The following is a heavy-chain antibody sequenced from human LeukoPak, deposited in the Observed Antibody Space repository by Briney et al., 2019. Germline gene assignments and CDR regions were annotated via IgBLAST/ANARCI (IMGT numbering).Heavy chain of an antibody. CDR3: ARGPYSSSWFGNFDY. CDR2: INPNSGGT. Sequence: GASVKVSCKASGYTFTGYYMHWVRQAPGQGLEWMGRINPNSGGTNYAQKFQGRVTMTRDTSISTAYMELSRLRSDDTAVYYCARGPYSSSWFGNFDYWGQGTLVTASS. V-gene: IGHV1-2*06. CDR1: GYTFTGYY. J-gene: IGHJ4*02. D-gene: IGHD6-13*01.